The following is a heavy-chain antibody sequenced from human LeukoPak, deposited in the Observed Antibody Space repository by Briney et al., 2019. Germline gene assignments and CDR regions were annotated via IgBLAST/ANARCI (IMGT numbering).Heavy chain of an antibody. CDR1: GFTFSDHY. J-gene: IGHJ3*02. CDR3: VRTESSGLHVFDM. CDR2: SRDKAHSYTT. Sequence: GGSLRLSCTVSGFTFSDHYMEWVRQAPGKGLEWVGRSRDKAHSYTTEYAASVQGRFTISRDDSKNSLYLQMNSLKTEDTAVYCCVRTESSGLHVFDMWGQGTKVTVSS. V-gene: IGHV3-72*01. D-gene: IGHD3-22*01.